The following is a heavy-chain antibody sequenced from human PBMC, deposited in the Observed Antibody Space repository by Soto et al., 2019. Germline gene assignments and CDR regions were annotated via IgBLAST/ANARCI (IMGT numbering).Heavy chain of an antibody. Sequence: ASVKVSCKASRYTFTGYYMHWVRQAPGQGLEWMGWINPNSGGTNYAQKFQGWVTMTRDTSISTAYMELSRLRSDDTAVYYCARAGVEGYCSGGSCHLGAFDIWGQGTMVTVSS. D-gene: IGHD2-15*01. CDR2: INPNSGGT. J-gene: IGHJ3*02. CDR1: RYTFTGYY. V-gene: IGHV1-2*04. CDR3: ARAGVEGYCSGGSCHLGAFDI.